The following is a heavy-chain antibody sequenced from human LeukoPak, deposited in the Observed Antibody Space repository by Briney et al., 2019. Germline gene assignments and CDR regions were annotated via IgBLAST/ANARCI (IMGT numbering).Heavy chain of an antibody. J-gene: IGHJ5*02. CDR1: GYTFTSYD. V-gene: IGHV1-8*01. D-gene: IGHD2-2*01. CDR2: MNPNSGNT. Sequence: GASVKVSCKASGYTFTSYDINWVRQATGQGLEWMGWMNPNSGNTGYAQKFQGRVTMTRNTSISTAYMELRSLRSDDTAVYYCARDWCSSTSCSSNWFDPWGQGTLVTVSS. CDR3: ARDWCSSTSCSSNWFDP.